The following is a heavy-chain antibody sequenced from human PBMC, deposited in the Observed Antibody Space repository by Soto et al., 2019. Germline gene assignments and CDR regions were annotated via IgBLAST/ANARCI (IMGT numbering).Heavy chain of an antibody. CDR2: IYYTGET. V-gene: IGHV4-31*03. Sequence: QVQLQESGPSLVRPSQTLSLTCSVSGLDVSRGGSYWGWIRQLPGKGLEWIGYIYYTGETFFNPSXDXRVXISTNSSKNQFPLKLRSVTAAGTAVYFCARSVVGALSQTAPWGQGTLVSVSS. D-gene: IGHD2-15*01. J-gene: IGHJ5*02. CDR1: GLDVSRGGSY. CDR3: ARSVVGALSQTAP.